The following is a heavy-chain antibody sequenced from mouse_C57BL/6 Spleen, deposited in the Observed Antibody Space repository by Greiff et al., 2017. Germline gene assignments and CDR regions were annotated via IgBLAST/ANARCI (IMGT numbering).Heavy chain of an antibody. CDR1: GFTFSSYA. CDR3: ARDYYGSSYYAMDY. CDR2: ISDGGSYT. J-gene: IGHJ4*01. D-gene: IGHD1-1*01. V-gene: IGHV5-4*01. Sequence: EVQVVESGGGLVKPGGSLKLSCAASGFTFSSYAMSWVRQTPEKRLEWVATISDGGSYTYYPDNVKGRFTISRDNAKNNLYLQMSHLKSEDTAMYYCARDYYGSSYYAMDYWCQGTSVTVSS.